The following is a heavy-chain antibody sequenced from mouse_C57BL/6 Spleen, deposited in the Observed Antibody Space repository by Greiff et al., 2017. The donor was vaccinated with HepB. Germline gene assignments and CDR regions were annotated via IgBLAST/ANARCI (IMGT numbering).Heavy chain of an antibody. CDR1: RYTFTSYW. CDR2: IDPSDSYT. J-gene: IGHJ3*01. CDR3: ARLGGYGGFAY. D-gene: IGHD2-2*01. V-gene: IGHV1-69*01. Sequence: QVQLQQSGAELVMPGASVKLSCKASRYTFTSYWMHWVKQRPGQGLEWIGEIDPSDSYTNYNQKFKGKSTLTVDKSSSTAYMQLSSLTSEDSAVYYCARLGGYGGFAYWGQGTLVTVSA.